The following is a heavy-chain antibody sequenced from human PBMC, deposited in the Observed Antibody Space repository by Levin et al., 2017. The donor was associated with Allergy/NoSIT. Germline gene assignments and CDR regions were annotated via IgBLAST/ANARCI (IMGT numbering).Heavy chain of an antibody. CDR3: TRDPGRGYGMDV. J-gene: IGHJ6*02. V-gene: IGHV6-1*01. D-gene: IGHD3-10*01. Sequence: SETLSLTCAISGDTVSSNTAAWNWIRQSPSRGLEWLGRTYFRSKWINEYAESVKSRISVNPDTSKNQFSLHLNSVTPDDTAVYYCTRDPGRGYGMDVWGQGTTVTVSS. CDR1: GDTVSSNTAA. CDR2: TYFRSKWIN.